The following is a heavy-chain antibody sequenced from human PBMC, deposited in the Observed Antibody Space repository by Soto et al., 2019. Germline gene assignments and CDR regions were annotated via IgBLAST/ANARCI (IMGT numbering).Heavy chain of an antibody. D-gene: IGHD3-10*01. CDR3: ASIPLWFGEADIDY. V-gene: IGHV4-59*08. CDR2: IYYSGST. J-gene: IGHJ4*02. Sequence: SETLSLTCTVSGGSISSYYWSWIRQPPGKGLDWIGYIYYSGSTNYNPSLKSRVTISVDTSKNQFSLKLSSVTAADTAVYYCASIPLWFGEADIDYWGQGTQVTVSS. CDR1: GGSISSYY.